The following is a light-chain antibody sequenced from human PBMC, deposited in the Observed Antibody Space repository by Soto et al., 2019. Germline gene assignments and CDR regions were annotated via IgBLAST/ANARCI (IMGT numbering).Light chain of an antibody. V-gene: IGKV1-39*01. CDR1: QSISTY. CDR3: QQYYSTPHT. J-gene: IGKJ4*01. Sequence: DIQMTQSPSSLSTSLGDRVTITCRASQSISTYLNWYQQKPGKAPKLLIYEASNLQGGVPSRFSGSGSGTDFTLTISSLQAEDVAVYYCQQYYSTPHTFGGGTKVDIK. CDR2: EAS.